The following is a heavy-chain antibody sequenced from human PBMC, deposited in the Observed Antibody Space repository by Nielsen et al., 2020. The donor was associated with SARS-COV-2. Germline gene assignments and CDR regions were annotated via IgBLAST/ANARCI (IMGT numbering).Heavy chain of an antibody. D-gene: IGHD3-10*01. CDR3: ASVHIRGVIPNLPANRYYYYYGMDV. CDR1: GGSFSGYY. Sequence: SETLSLTCAVYGGSFSGYYWSWIRQPPGKGLEWIGEIIHSGSTNYNPSLKSRVTISVDTSKNQFSLKLSSVTAADTAVYYCASVHIRGVIPNLPANRYYYYYGMDVWGQGTTVTVSS. V-gene: IGHV4-34*12. J-gene: IGHJ6*02. CDR2: IIHSGST.